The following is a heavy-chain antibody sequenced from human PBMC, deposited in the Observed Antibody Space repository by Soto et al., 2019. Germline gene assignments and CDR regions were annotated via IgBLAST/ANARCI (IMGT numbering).Heavy chain of an antibody. J-gene: IGHJ3*01. Sequence: QLQLQESGPGLVKPSETLSLTCTVSGGSISSSRYYWGWIRQPPGKGLEWIGSIYYSGSTYYNPSLQSRVTLAVDTSKNQFSLKLSSVTAADTAVHYCAKGGSGSYSNAFDLWGQGTMVTVSS. V-gene: IGHV4-39*01. CDR2: IYYSGST. D-gene: IGHD3-10*01. CDR1: GGSISSSRYY. CDR3: AKGGSGSYSNAFDL.